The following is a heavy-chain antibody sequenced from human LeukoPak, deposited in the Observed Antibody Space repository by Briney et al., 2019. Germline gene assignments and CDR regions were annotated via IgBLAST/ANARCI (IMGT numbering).Heavy chain of an antibody. CDR3: ARGVWSGYYRPTSDRIYYYYMDV. Sequence: ASVKVSCTASGGTFSSYAISWVRQAPGQGLEWMGGIIPIFGTANYAQKFQGRVTITADKSTSTAYMELSSLRSEDTAVYYCARGVWSGYYRPTSDRIYYYYMDVWGKGTTVTVSS. J-gene: IGHJ6*03. V-gene: IGHV1-69*06. CDR1: GGTFSSYA. CDR2: IIPIFGTA. D-gene: IGHD3-3*01.